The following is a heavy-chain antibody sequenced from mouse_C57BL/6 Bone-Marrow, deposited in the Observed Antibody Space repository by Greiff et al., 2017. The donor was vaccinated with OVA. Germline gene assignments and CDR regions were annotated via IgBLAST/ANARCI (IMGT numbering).Heavy chain of an antibody. CDR1: GFTFSSYG. Sequence: EVKVVESGGDLVKPGGSLKLSCAASGFTFSSYGMSWVRQTPDKRLEWVATISSGGSYTYYPDSVKGRVTISRDNAKNTLYLQMSSLKSEDPAMYYCARPRYFDYWGQGTTLTVSA. D-gene: IGHD3-3*01. CDR2: ISSGGSYT. J-gene: IGHJ2*01. V-gene: IGHV5-6*01. CDR3: ARPRYFDY.